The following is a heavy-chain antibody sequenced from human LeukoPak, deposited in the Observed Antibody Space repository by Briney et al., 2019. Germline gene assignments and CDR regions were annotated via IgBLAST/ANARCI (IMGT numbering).Heavy chain of an antibody. D-gene: IGHD3-3*01. CDR1: GFSLNTYW. Sequence: PGGSLRLSCAASGFSLNTYWMIWVRQAPGKGLEWVANINQEGSEKYYVDSVKGRFTISKDNARNSLCLQMNSLRPEDTAVYYCARYEMDVWGQGTTVTVSS. V-gene: IGHV3-7*01. J-gene: IGHJ6*02. CDR3: ARYEMDV. CDR2: INQEGSEK.